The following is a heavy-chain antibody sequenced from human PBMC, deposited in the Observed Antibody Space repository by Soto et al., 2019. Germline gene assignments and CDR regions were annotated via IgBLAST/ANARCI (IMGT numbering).Heavy chain of an antibody. V-gene: IGHV3-21*01. J-gene: IGHJ4*02. CDR2: ISSSSSYI. D-gene: IGHD3-3*01. Sequence: GGSLRLSCAASGFTFSSYSMNWVRQAPGKGLEWVSSISSSSSYIYYADSVKGRFTISRDNAKNSLYLQMNSLRAEDTAVYYCARGVITIFGVVITRSSYFDYWGQGTLVTVSS. CDR1: GFTFSSYS. CDR3: ARGVITIFGVVITRSSYFDY.